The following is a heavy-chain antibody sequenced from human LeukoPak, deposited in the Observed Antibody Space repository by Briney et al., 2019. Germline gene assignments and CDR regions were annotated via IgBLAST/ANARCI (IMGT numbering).Heavy chain of an antibody. CDR3: AKDQGGSYPPGAFDI. Sequence: PGGSLRLSCAASGFTFSSYGMHWVRQAPGKGLEWVAFIRYDGSNKYYADSVKGRFTISRDNSKNTLYLQMNSLRAEDTAVYYCAKDQGGSYPPGAFDIWGQGTMVTVSS. V-gene: IGHV3-30*02. CDR2: IRYDGSNK. D-gene: IGHD1-26*01. J-gene: IGHJ3*02. CDR1: GFTFSSYG.